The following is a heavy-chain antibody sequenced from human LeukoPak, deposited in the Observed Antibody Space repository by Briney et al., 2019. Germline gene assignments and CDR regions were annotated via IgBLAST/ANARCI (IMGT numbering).Heavy chain of an antibody. V-gene: IGHV3-23*01. CDR3: AKETVADSDFDY. J-gene: IGHJ4*02. D-gene: IGHD6-13*01. CDR2: IGVSASRT. CDR1: GFTISNYG. Sequence: GGSPRLSCAASGFTISNYGMGWVRQAPGKGLEWVSGIGVSASRTNYADSVKGRFSISRDNPKNTLYLQMNSLTVDDTAVYYCAKETVADSDFDYWGQGTLVTVSS.